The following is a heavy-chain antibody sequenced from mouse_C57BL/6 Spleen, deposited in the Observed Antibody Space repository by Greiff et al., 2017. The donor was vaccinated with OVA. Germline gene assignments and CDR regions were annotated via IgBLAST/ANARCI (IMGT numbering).Heavy chain of an antibody. D-gene: IGHD2-5*01. CDR1: GYTFTSYW. Sequence: QVQLQQPGAELVMPGASVKLSCKASGYTFTSYWMHWVKQRPGQGLEWIGEIDPSDSYTNYNQKFKGKSTLTVDKSSSTAYMQLSSLTSEDSAVYYCARSRYSNYYYAMDYWGQRTSVTVSS. V-gene: IGHV1-69*01. CDR2: IDPSDSYT. J-gene: IGHJ4*01. CDR3: ARSRYSNYYYAMDY.